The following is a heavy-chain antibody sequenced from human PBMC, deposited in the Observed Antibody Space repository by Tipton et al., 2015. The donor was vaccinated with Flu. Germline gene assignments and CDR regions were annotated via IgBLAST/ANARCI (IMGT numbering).Heavy chain of an antibody. CDR2: MNPNSGNT. V-gene: IGHV1-8*01. CDR1: GYTFTSYD. CDR3: AGGYFDWLLAYYYSYCMDV. J-gene: IGHJ6*02. D-gene: IGHD3-9*01. Sequence: QVQLVQSGAEVKKPGASVKVSCKASGYTFTSYDINWVRQATGQGLEWMGWMNPNSGNTGYAQKFQGRVTMTRNTSISTAYMELSSLRSEDAAVYYCAGGYFDWLLAYYYSYCMDVWGQGTTVTVSS.